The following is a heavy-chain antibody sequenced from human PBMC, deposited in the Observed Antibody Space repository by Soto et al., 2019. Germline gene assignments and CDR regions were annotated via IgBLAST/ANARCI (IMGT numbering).Heavy chain of an antibody. CDR1: GFTFSNYA. CDR3: ARGLVVVINRDWFDP. CDR2: ISDEGTNK. J-gene: IGHJ5*02. V-gene: IGHV3-30-3*01. Sequence: QVQLVESGGGVVQPGRSLRLSCVASGFTFSNYAMHWVRQAPGKGLEWVAVISDEGTNKHYADSVKGRFSISRDNSKNTLFLKMNSLRLADTAVYYCARGLVVVINRDWFDPWGLGTLVIVSS. D-gene: IGHD3-22*01.